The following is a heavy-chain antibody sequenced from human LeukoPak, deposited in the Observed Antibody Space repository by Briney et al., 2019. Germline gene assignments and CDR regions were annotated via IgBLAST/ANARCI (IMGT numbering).Heavy chain of an antibody. V-gene: IGHV3-33*01. Sequence: PGRSLRLSCAASGFTFSSYGMHWVRQAPGKALEWVAVIWYDGSNKYYADSVKGRFTISRDNSKNTLYLQMNSLRAEDTAVYYCARGQEGVDYWGQGTLVTVSS. CDR1: GFTFSSYG. J-gene: IGHJ4*02. CDR2: IWYDGSNK. CDR3: ARGQEGVDY.